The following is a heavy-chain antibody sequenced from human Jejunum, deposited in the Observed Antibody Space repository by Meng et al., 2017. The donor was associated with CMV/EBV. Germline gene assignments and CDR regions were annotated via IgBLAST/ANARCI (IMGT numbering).Heavy chain of an antibody. CDR2: VNGGNGNP. V-gene: IGHV1-3*01. D-gene: IGHD6-19*01. Sequence: KASGYSLSNHVMHWVRQAPGQRLEWMGWVNGGNGNPEYSQNFQGRVTFTRDTSASTAYMELSSLTSEDTAVYYCAREGTVAGLDLDDWGQGTLVTVS. CDR3: AREGTVAGLDLDD. J-gene: IGHJ4*02. CDR1: GYSLSNHV.